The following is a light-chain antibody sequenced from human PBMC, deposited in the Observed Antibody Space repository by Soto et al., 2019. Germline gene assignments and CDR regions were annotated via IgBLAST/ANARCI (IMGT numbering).Light chain of an antibody. Sequence: QSVLTQPPSVSGAPGQRVTISCTGSSSNIGAGYDVHWYQQRPGAAPKLLISANINRPSGVPDRFSGSKSGTSASLAITGLQADDEGDYYYQSYDSTLSARYVFGTGTKLTVL. CDR2: ANI. J-gene: IGLJ1*01. CDR1: SSNIGAGYD. V-gene: IGLV1-40*01. CDR3: QSYDSTLSARYV.